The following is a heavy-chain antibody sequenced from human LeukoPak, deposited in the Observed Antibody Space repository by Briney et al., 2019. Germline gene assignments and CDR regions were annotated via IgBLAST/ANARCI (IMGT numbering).Heavy chain of an antibody. J-gene: IGHJ1*01. CDR1: GDSISTAY. CDR2: IYKIGNT. Sequence: SETLSLICSVSGDSISTAYWSWIRRSPEKGLEWIGYIYKIGNTDYNPSLKSRVTISLDTSKNQLSLSLKSVTAADTAVYYCAGRGQRYFRDWGQGTLVTVSS. CDR3: AGRGQRYFRD. D-gene: IGHD3-9*01. V-gene: IGHV4-59*08.